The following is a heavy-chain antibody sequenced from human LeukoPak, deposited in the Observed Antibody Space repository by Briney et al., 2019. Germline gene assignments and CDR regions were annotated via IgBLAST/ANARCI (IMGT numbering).Heavy chain of an antibody. CDR1: GFTFTGYY. CDR2: INPNNGGT. D-gene: IGHD5-18*01. V-gene: IGHV1-2*04. Sequence: ASVKVSCKASGFTFTGYYIHWVRQAPGQGLEWMGWINPNNGGTNYAQKFQGWVTMTRDTSISTAYMELSRLRSDDTAVYYCARAGIRDTADGMDGWGQGTTVTVSS. J-gene: IGHJ6*02. CDR3: ARAGIRDTADGMDG.